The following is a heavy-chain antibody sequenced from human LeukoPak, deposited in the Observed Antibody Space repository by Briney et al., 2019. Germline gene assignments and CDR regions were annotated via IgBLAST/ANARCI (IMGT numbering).Heavy chain of an antibody. Sequence: SETLSLTCTVSGGSISSYYWSWIRQPPGKGLEWIGYIYYSGSTNYNPSLKSRVTISVDTSKNQFSLKLSSVTAADTAVYYCARFPLSTTRVPCYDFWSGYTDAFDIWGQGTMVTVSS. V-gene: IGHV4-59*01. CDR2: IYYSGST. CDR3: ARFPLSTTRVPCYDFWSGYTDAFDI. D-gene: IGHD3-3*01. CDR1: GGSISSYY. J-gene: IGHJ3*02.